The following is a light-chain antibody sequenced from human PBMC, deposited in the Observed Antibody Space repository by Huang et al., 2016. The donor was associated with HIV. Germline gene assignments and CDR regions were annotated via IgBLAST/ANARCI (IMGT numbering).Light chain of an antibody. Sequence: DIQMTQFPTSLSASVEDRVTITCRAGQAIDKYLKWYQQKSGRAPRLLIYGASKVQSGVPSRFSGRASGTHFSLTINSLQPDDSAIYYCQQSYRTPRTFGQGTNLEI. V-gene: IGKV1-39*01. CDR3: QQSYRTPRT. J-gene: IGKJ2*01. CDR2: GAS. CDR1: QAIDKY.